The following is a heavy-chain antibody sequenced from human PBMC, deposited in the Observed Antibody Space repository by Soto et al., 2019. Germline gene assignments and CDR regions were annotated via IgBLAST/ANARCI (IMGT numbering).Heavy chain of an antibody. D-gene: IGHD6-13*01. CDR2: ISSSSSTI. V-gene: IGHV3-48*01. CDR1: GFTFSSYS. J-gene: IGHJ5*02. Sequence: EVQLVESGGGLVQPGGSLRLSCAASGFTFSSYSMNWVRQAPGKGLERVSYISSSSSTIYYADSVKGRFTISRDNAKNSLYLQMNSLRAEDTAEYYCARHPERIAEIGWFDPWGQGTLVTVSS. CDR3: ARHPERIAEIGWFDP.